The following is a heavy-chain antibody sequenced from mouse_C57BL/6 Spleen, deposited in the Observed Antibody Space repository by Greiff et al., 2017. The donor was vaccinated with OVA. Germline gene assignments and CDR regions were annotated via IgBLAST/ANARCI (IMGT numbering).Heavy chain of an antibody. CDR3: ARDPYDYPFDY. D-gene: IGHD2-4*01. J-gene: IGHJ2*01. V-gene: IGHV3-6*01. Sequence: DVKLQESGPGLVKPSQSLSLTCSVTGYSITSGYYWNWIRQFPGNKLEWMGYISYDGSNNYNPSLKNRISITRDTSKNQFFLKLNSVTTEDTATYYCARDPYDYPFDYWGQGTTLTVSS. CDR2: ISYDGSN. CDR1: GYSITSGYY.